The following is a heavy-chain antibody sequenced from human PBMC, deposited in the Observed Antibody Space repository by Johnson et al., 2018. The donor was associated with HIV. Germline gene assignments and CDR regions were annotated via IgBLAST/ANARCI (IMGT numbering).Heavy chain of an antibody. CDR1: GFSFSSYA. J-gene: IGHJ3*02. Sequence: QVQLVESGGGVVQPGRSLRLSCAASGFSFSSYAMHWVRQAPGKGLEWVAIISYDGSNKYYADSVKGLFTISRDNSKNTLYLQMSSLRADDTAVYYCARDWEGYAFDIWGQGTMVTVSS. D-gene: IGHD1-26*01. V-gene: IGHV3-30*04. CDR2: ISYDGSNK. CDR3: ARDWEGYAFDI.